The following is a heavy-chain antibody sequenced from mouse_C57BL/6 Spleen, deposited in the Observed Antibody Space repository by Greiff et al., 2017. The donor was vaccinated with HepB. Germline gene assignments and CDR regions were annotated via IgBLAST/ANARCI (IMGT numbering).Heavy chain of an antibody. CDR1: GFTFSDYY. CDR3: ARDWGDY. V-gene: IGHV5-16*01. CDR2: INYDGSST. D-gene: IGHD4-1*01. Sequence: EVMLVESEGGLVQPGSSMKLSCTASGFTFSDYYMAWVRQVPEKGLEWVANINYDGSSTYYLDSLKSRFIISRDNAKNILYLQMSSLKSEDTATYYCARDWGDYWGQGTTLTVSS. J-gene: IGHJ2*01.